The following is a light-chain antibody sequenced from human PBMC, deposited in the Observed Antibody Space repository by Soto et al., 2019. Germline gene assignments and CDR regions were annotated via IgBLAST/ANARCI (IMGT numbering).Light chain of an antibody. CDR3: QQYYNLALT. CDR1: QSISSY. J-gene: IGKJ4*01. V-gene: IGKV1-33*01. CDR2: DAS. Sequence: DIQMTQSPSSLSASVGDRVTITCRASQSISSYLNWYQHKPGKAPKLLIYDASNLEAGVPSRFSGGGSGTDFTFTISSLQPEDIATYYCQQYYNLALTFGGGTKVDIK.